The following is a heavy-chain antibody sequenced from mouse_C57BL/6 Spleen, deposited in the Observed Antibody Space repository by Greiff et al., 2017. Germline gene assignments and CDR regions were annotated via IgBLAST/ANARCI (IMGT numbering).Heavy chain of an antibody. V-gene: IGHV1-61*01. Sequence: QVQLQQPGAELVRPGSSVKLSCKASGYTFTSYWMDWVKQRPGQGLEWIGNIYPSDSETHYNQKFKDKATLTVDKSSSPAYMQLSSLTSEDSAVYYCARGAQAYAMDYWGQGTSVTVSS. J-gene: IGHJ4*01. CDR1: GYTFTSYW. D-gene: IGHD3-2*02. CDR2: IYPSDSET. CDR3: ARGAQAYAMDY.